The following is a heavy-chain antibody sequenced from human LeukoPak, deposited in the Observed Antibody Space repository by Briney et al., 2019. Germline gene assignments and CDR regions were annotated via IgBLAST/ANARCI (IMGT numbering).Heavy chain of an antibody. CDR2: IKQDGTEK. CDR3: ARDVRPDY. CDR1: GFTFSSCW. V-gene: IGHV3-7*04. J-gene: IGHJ4*02. Sequence: GGSLRLSCAASGFTFSSCWMSWVRQAPGEGLEWVANIKQDGTEKYYMDSVKGRFSISRDNAKNSLYLQMNALRAEDTAVYYCARDVRPDYWGQGTLVTVST. D-gene: IGHD6-6*01.